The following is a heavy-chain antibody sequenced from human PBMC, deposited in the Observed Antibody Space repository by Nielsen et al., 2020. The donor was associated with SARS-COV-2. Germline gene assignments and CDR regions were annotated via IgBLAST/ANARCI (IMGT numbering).Heavy chain of an antibody. Sequence: GESLKISCKGSGYSFTSYWIGWVRQMPGKGLEWMGIIYPGDSDTRYSPSFQGQVTISADKSISTAYLQWSSLKASDTAMYYCARHRAGGYCSGGSCSNAFDIWGQGTMVTVSS. V-gene: IGHV5-51*01. J-gene: IGHJ3*02. CDR1: GYSFTSYW. CDR2: IYPGDSDT. D-gene: IGHD2-15*01. CDR3: ARHRAGGYCSGGSCSNAFDI.